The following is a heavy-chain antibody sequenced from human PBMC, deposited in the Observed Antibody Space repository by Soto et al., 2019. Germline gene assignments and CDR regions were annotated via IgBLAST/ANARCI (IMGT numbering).Heavy chain of an antibody. CDR3: ASRLLVDGYNPPHYYYGMDV. CDR2: IIPIFGTA. CDR1: GGTFSSYA. Sequence: QVQLVQSGAEVKKPGSSVKVSCKASGGTFSSYAISWVRQAPGQGLEWMGGIIPIFGTANYAQKFQGRVTITADKSTSTADMELSSLGAEDTAVYYCASRLLVDGYNPPHYYYGMDVWGQGTTVTVSS. J-gene: IGHJ6*02. D-gene: IGHD5-12*01. V-gene: IGHV1-69*06.